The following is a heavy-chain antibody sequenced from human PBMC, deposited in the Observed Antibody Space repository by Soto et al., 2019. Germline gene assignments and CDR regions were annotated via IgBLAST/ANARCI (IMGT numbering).Heavy chain of an antibody. CDR1: GFTFISYA. Sequence: GGSLRLSCAASGFTFISYAMSWVRQAPGKGLEWVSTISGSVGITYYADSVKGRFTIPRDNSKNTSYLEMNSLRAEDTAMYYCANGQLRLNYFHSLGQGTRVTVSS. J-gene: IGHJ4*02. CDR2: ISGSVGIT. V-gene: IGHV3-23*01. CDR3: ANGQLRLNYFHS. D-gene: IGHD3-16*01.